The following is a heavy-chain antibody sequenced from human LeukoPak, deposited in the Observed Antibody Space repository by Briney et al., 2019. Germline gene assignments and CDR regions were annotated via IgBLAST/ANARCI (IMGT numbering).Heavy chain of an antibody. V-gene: IGHV3-48*03. CDR3: ARTPFTMVRGVPSVFFDY. CDR1: GFTFSSYE. J-gene: IGHJ4*02. D-gene: IGHD3-10*01. CDR2: ISSSGSTI. Sequence: PGGSLRLSSAASGFTFSSYEMNWVRQAPGKGLEWVSYISSSGSTIYYADSVKGRFTISRDNAKNSLYLQMNSLRAEDTAVYYCARTPFTMVRGVPSVFFDYWGQGTLVTVSS.